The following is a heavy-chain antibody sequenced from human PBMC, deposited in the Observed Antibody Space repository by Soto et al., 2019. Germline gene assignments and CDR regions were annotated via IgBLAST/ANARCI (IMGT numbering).Heavy chain of an antibody. D-gene: IGHD2-21*02. CDR3: AKDPYCGGDCYSAYFDY. Sequence: QVQLVESGGGVVQPGRSLRLSCAASGFTFSSYGMHWVRQAPGKGLEWVAVISYDGSNKYYADSVKGRFTISRDNSKNTLYLQMNSLRAEDTAVYYCAKDPYCGGDCYSAYFDYWGQGTLVTVSS. V-gene: IGHV3-30*18. CDR2: ISYDGSNK. J-gene: IGHJ4*02. CDR1: GFTFSSYG.